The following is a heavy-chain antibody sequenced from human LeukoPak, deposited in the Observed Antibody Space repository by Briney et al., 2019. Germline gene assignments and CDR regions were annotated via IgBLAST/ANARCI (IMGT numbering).Heavy chain of an antibody. J-gene: IGHJ5*02. V-gene: IGHV3-64*01. CDR1: GFTFSSYA. CDR2: ISSNGGST. D-gene: IGHD3-10*01. Sequence: PGGSLRLSCAASGFTFSSYAMHWVRQAPGKGLEYVSAISSNGGSTYYANSVKGRFTISRDNSKNTLYLQMGSLRAEDMAVYYCAREAITMVRGVMTDRFDPWGQGTLVTVSS. CDR3: AREAITMVRGVMTDRFDP.